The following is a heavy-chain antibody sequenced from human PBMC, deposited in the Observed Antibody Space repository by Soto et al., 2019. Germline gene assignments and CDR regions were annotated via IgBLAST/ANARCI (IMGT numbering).Heavy chain of an antibody. J-gene: IGHJ2*01. CDR3: AKVPSYFDSNGYPANVEWYFEL. D-gene: IGHD3-22*01. CDR2: ISFDGSNK. V-gene: IGHV3-30*18. CDR1: GFTFSIYG. Sequence: QVQLVESGGGVVQPGRSLRLSCAAFGFTFSIYGMHWVRQAPGKGLEWVTVISFDGSNKYYEDSVKGRFTISRDNSKNTLYLQMNSLRFEDTAVYYCAKVPSYFDSNGYPANVEWYFELWGRGTLVTVSS.